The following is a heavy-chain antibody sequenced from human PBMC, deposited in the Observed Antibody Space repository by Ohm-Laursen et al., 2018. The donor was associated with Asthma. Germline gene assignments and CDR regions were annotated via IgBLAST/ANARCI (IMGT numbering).Heavy chain of an antibody. D-gene: IGHD3-10*01. Sequence: SLRLSCAAYGFSLTRYAMSWVRQAPGKGLKWVSGISGRGDSTYYADSVKGRFTISRDDSKNTLNLQMSSLRGDDTAVYYCARGQGSGDISGSDPFDLWGQGTTVIVSS. J-gene: IGHJ3*01. CDR3: ARGQGSGDISGSDPFDL. V-gene: IGHV3-23*01. CDR1: GFSLTRYA. CDR2: ISGRGDST.